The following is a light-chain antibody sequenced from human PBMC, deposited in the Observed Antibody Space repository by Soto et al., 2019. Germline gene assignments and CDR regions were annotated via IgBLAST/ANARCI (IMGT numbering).Light chain of an antibody. V-gene: IGKV1-5*01. CDR1: QSISSW. J-gene: IGKJ1*01. CDR2: DAS. CDR3: QQYSNWPSWT. Sequence: DNQVTPSPSTPSSSVGDRGTIPFRGSQSISSWLAWYQQKPGKAPKLLIYDASSLESGVPSRFSGSGSGTEFTLTISSLQSEDSAIYYCQQYSNWPSWTFGQGTKVDIK.